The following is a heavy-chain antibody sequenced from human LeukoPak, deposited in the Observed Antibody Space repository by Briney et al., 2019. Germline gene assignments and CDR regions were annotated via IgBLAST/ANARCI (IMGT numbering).Heavy chain of an antibody. CDR3: AREAWSYYFDY. J-gene: IGHJ4*02. V-gene: IGHV3-11*01. D-gene: IGHD2-15*01. CDR1: GFTFSDYY. CDR2: ISSSGTTT. Sequence: PGGSLRLSCAASGFTFSDYYMSWIRQAPGKGLGWGSYISSSGTTTYYADSVKGRFTISRDNAKNSLYLQVNSLRAEDTAVYYCAREAWSYYFDYWGQGTLVTVSS.